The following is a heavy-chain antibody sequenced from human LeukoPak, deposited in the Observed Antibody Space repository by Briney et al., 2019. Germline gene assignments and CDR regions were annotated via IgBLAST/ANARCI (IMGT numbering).Heavy chain of an antibody. CDR2: ISAYNGNT. CDR1: GYTFTSYG. CDR3: ARDRANYYDSSGYRDY. V-gene: IGHV1-18*01. J-gene: IGHJ4*02. Sequence: ASVKVSGKASGYTFTSYGISWVRQAPGQGLEWMGWISAYNGNTNYAQKLQGRVTMTTDTSTSTAYMELRSLRSDDTAVYYCARDRANYYDSSGYRDYWGQGTLVTVSS. D-gene: IGHD3-22*01.